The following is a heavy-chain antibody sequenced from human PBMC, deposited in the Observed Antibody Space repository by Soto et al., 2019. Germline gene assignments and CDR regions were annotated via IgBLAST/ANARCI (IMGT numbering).Heavy chain of an antibody. CDR2: INSDGSST. Sequence: EVQLVESGGGLVQPGGSLRLSCAASGFTFSNYWMHWVRQAPGKGLVWVSRINSDGSSTNYADSVKGRFTISRDNAKNTVYLQMNSLRGEDTAVYYCTRVRWELLGGDCWGQGTLVTVSS. D-gene: IGHD1-26*01. CDR3: TRVRWELLGGDC. CDR1: GFTFSNYW. V-gene: IGHV3-74*01. J-gene: IGHJ4*02.